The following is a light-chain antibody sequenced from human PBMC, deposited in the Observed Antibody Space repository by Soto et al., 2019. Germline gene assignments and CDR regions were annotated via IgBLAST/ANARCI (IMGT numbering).Light chain of an antibody. CDR3: KQNDNIIT. J-gene: IGKJ5*01. CDR2: DAS. V-gene: IGKV1-33*01. Sequence: DIQMTQSPSSLSVSVGDRVTITCQASQDISHYLNWYQQKPGKAPKLLIYDASNLETGVPSRFGSSGSGTVFTVTIFALQAEDGTTYYCKQNDNIITCGQGTRLEIK. CDR1: QDISHY.